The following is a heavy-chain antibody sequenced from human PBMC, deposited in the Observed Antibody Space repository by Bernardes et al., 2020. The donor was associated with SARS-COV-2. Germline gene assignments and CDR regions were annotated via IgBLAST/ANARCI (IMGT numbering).Heavy chain of an antibody. J-gene: IGHJ6*02. CDR3: AIGLVVVPAVRYYYYGMDV. Sequence: ASVKVSCKASGSTFTSYGISWVRQAPRQGLEWMGWLSAYNGNTNYAQKPQGRVTMTTDTSTSTAYMELRSLRSDDTAVYYCAIGLVVVPAVRYYYYGMDVWGQGTTVTVSS. CDR2: LSAYNGNT. D-gene: IGHD2-2*01. V-gene: IGHV1-18*01. CDR1: GSTFTSYG.